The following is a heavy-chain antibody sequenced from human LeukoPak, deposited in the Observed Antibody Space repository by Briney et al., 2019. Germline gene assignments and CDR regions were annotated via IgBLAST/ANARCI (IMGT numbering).Heavy chain of an antibody. CDR2: INPNSGGT. J-gene: IGHJ6*02. V-gene: IGHV1-2*02. CDR1: GYTFTAYY. Sequence: ASVTVSCKASGYTFTAYYIHWVRQAPGQGLEWMGWINPNSGGTNYAQKSQGRVTMTTDTSISTAYMEVSRLRSDDTAVYYCARVRIGQQLDKYYYYAMDVWGQGTTVTVSS. D-gene: IGHD6-13*01. CDR3: ARVRIGQQLDKYYYYAMDV.